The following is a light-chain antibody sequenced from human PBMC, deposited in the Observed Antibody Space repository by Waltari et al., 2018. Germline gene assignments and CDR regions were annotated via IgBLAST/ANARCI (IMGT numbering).Light chain of an antibody. CDR3: QQRHWPWT. CDR1: QNIGNW. CDR2: NTS. V-gene: IGKV3-11*01. J-gene: IGKJ1*01. Sequence: DIVLTQFPSTLSLSPGERATLSCGASQNIGNWLAWYQQKPGQAPRLLIYNTSHRATGIPARFSGGGSGTDFTLTISSLEPEDSAVYYCQQRHWPWTFGQGTKVEIK.